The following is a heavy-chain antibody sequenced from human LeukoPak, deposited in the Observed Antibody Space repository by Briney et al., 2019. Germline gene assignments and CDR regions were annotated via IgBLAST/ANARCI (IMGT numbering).Heavy chain of an antibody. J-gene: IGHJ4*02. D-gene: IGHD5-18*01. CDR1: GYTFTSYN. CDR3: GRVPGYSYGYADY. CDR2: INPSGGST. Sequence: PSVKVSCKASGYTFTSYNMHWVRHAPGQGLEWMGIINPSGGSTSYAKKFQDRVTMTRDTSTSTVYMELSSLRSEDTAVYYCGRVPGYSYGYADYWGQGTLVTVPS. V-gene: IGHV1-46*01.